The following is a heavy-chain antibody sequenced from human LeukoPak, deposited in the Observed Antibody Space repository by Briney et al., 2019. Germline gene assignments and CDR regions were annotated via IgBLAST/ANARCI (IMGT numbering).Heavy chain of an antibody. J-gene: IGHJ4*02. D-gene: IGHD6-19*01. CDR2: INTISGGT. V-gene: IGHV1-2*02. CDR1: GYTFTSYG. Sequence: GASVKVSCKASGYTFTSYGISWVRQAPGQGLEWIGWINTISGGTNFAQKSQGRVTITREPSISTAYMELSRLTSDDTAVYYCARWREVAGTVGYWGQGTLVTVSS. CDR3: ARWREVAGTVGY.